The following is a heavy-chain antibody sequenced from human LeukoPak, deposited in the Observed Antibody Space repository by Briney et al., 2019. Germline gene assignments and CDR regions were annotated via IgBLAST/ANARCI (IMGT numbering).Heavy chain of an antibody. CDR1: GYTFTSYY. Sequence: GASVKVSCKASGYTFTSYYMHWVRQAPGLGLEWMGIINPSGGSTSYAQKFQGRVTMTRDTSTSTVYMELSSLRSEDTAVYYCARLSGIAAAAFDIWGQGTMVTVSS. CDR2: INPSGGST. D-gene: IGHD6-13*01. J-gene: IGHJ3*02. V-gene: IGHV1-46*01. CDR3: ARLSGIAAAAFDI.